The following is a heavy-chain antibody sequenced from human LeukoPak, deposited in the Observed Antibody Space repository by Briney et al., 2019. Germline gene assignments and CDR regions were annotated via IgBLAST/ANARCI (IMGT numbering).Heavy chain of an antibody. CDR1: GMSFSSYE. Sequence: GRSLRLSCAASGMSFSSYEMNWVRQAPGKGLERVSYISSGGTTIYYADSVKGRFTISRDNAKNSLYLQMNNLRAEDTAVYYCASARLYSSSWYYYFDYWGRGTLVTVSS. D-gene: IGHD6-13*01. CDR3: ASARLYSSSWYYYFDY. J-gene: IGHJ4*02. CDR2: ISSGGTTI. V-gene: IGHV3-48*03.